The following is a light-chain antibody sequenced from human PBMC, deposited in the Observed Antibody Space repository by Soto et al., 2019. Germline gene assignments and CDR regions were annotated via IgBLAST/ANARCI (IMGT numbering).Light chain of an antibody. CDR2: DAS. J-gene: IGKJ4*01. CDR1: QSISSW. CDR3: QQYNSYS. V-gene: IGKV1-5*01. Sequence: DIQMTQSPSTLSASGGDRVTITCRASQSISSWLAWYQQKPGKAPKLLIYDASSLESGVPSRFSGSGSGTEFTLTISSLQPDDFATYYCQQYNSYSFGGGTKVEIK.